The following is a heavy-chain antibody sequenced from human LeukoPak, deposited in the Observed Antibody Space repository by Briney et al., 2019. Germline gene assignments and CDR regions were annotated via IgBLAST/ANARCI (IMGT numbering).Heavy chain of an antibody. CDR1: GFTFSSYA. V-gene: IGHV3-23*01. J-gene: IGHJ4*02. Sequence: GGSLRLSCAASGFTFSSYAMSWVRQAPGKGLEWVSAISGSGGSTYYADSVKGRFTISRDNSKNTLYLQMNSLRAEDTAVYYCARGAHKRDDYGGFFDYWGQGTLVTVSS. D-gene: IGHD4-23*01. CDR2: ISGSGGST. CDR3: ARGAHKRDDYGGFFDY.